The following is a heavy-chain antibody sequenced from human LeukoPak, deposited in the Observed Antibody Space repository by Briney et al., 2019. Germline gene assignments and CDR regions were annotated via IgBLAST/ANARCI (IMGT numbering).Heavy chain of an antibody. CDR1: GGSISSSSYY. Sequence: TSETLSLTCTVSGGSISSSSYYWGWIRQPPGKGLEWIGSIYYSGSTYYNPSLKSRVTISVDTSKNQFSLKLSSLTAADTAVYYCARPLGGVDYWGQGTLVTVSS. J-gene: IGHJ4*02. V-gene: IGHV4-39*07. CDR2: IYYSGST. CDR3: ARPLGGVDY.